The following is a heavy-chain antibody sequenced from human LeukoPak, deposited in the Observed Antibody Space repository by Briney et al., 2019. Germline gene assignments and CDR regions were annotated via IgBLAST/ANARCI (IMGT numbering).Heavy chain of an antibody. CDR2: ISSSGSTI. CDR3: AREGSGWRYYYYYYMDV. Sequence: GGSLRLSCAASGFTFSSYAMSWVRQAPGKGLEWVSYISSSGSTIYYADSVKGRFTISRDNAKNSLYLQMNSLRAEDTAVYYCAREGSGWRYYYYYYMDVWGKGTTVTVSS. J-gene: IGHJ6*03. D-gene: IGHD6-19*01. V-gene: IGHV3-48*04. CDR1: GFTFSSYA.